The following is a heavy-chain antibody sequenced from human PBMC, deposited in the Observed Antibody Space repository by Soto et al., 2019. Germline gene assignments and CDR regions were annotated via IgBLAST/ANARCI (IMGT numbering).Heavy chain of an antibody. D-gene: IGHD2-2*01. CDR2: ITTTSTYK. V-gene: IGHV3-21*01. CDR1: AFTFNNFP. J-gene: IGHJ6*02. Sequence: EVQLVESGGGLVKPGGSLRLSCVASAFTFNNFPMHWVRQAPGKGLQWLASITTTSTYKYYADSVKGRFSISRDKAKNSLYLELTNLRSEDRAVYYCAREKCSSTSCNHGMDVWGLGTTVTVSS. CDR3: AREKCSSTSCNHGMDV.